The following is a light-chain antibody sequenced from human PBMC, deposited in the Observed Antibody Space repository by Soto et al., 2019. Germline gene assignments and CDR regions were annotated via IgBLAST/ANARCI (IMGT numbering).Light chain of an antibody. Sequence: EIVLTQSPGTLSLSPGERATLSCRASQSVGSNYVAWYQQRPGQAPRLLIYDASRRATGIPDRFSGSGSGTDFTLTISRLEPEDSAGYYCQQYETAPRAFGQGTKGEIK. CDR3: QQYETAPRA. CDR2: DAS. V-gene: IGKV3-20*01. J-gene: IGKJ1*01. CDR1: QSVGSNY.